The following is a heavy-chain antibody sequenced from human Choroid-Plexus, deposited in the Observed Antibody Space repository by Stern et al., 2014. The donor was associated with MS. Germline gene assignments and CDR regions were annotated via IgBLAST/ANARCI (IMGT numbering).Heavy chain of an antibody. J-gene: IGHJ5*02. V-gene: IGHV3-30*18. CDR1: GFTFGSCA. D-gene: IGHD2/OR15-2a*01. Sequence: DQLVESGGGMVQPGRPLRLSCVASGFTFGSCAMHWVRQAPGKGLEWVGGVSHDGSYKYYADSVKGRFTISRDNSQNTLYMQMSSLRPEDTAVYYCAKDRQYLTYFFDHWGQGSLVTVSS. CDR3: AKDRQYLTYFFDH. CDR2: VSHDGSYK.